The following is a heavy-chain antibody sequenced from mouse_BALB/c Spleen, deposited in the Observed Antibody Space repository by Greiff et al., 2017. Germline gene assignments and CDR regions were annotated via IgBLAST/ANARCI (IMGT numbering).Heavy chain of an antibody. CDR1: GYTFTSYW. CDR3: AKGGSSSYYFDY. D-gene: IGHD1-1*01. Sequence: VKLMESGAELAKPGASVKMSCKASGYTFTSYWMHWVKQRPGQGLEWIGYINPSTGYTEYNQKFKDKATLTADKSSSTAYMQLSSLTSEDSAVYYCAKGGSSSYYFDYWGQGTTLTVSS. CDR2: INPSTGYT. V-gene: IGHV1-7*01. J-gene: IGHJ2*01.